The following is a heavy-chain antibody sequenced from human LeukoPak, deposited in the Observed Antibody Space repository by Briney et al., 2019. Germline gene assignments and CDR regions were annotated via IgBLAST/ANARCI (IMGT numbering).Heavy chain of an antibody. V-gene: IGHV1-46*01. Sequence: ASVKVSCKTSGYTFTSYYMHWVRQDPGQGLEWLGIINPSDSSANYAQKVQGRVTMTRDTSTTTVYLELTSLRSEDTAVYYCARGGYPYYFDYWGQGTLVTVFS. CDR2: INPSDSSA. J-gene: IGHJ4*02. CDR1: GYTFTSYY. CDR3: ARGGYPYYFDY. D-gene: IGHD2-2*01.